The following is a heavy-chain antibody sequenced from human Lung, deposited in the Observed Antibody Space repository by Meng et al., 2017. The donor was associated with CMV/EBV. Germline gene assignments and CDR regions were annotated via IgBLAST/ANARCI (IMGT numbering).Heavy chain of an antibody. CDR2: INHSGST. D-gene: IGHD4-11*01. Sequence: SETLSLXCAVYGGSFSGYYWSWIRQPPGKGLEWIGEINHSGSTNYNPSLKSRVTISVDTSKNQFSLKQSSVTAADTAVFYCERGPRGYSNDRAYYYYGRDFWGQGNXVNGAS. V-gene: IGHV4-34*01. J-gene: IGHJ6*01. CDR3: ERGPRGYSNDRAYYYYGRDF. CDR1: GGSFSGYY.